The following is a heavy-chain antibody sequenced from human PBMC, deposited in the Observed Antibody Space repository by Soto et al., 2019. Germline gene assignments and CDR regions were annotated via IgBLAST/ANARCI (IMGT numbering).Heavy chain of an antibody. Sequence: ASVKVSCKVSGYTLTELSMHWVRQAPGKGLEWMGGFDPEDGETIYAQKFQGRVTMTEDTSTDTAYMELSSLRSEDTAVYYCATDSGDSGSYSPLYYYGMDVWGQGTTVTVSS. CDR2: FDPEDGET. V-gene: IGHV1-24*01. CDR3: ATDSGDSGSYSPLYYYGMDV. J-gene: IGHJ6*02. CDR1: GYTLTELS. D-gene: IGHD1-26*01.